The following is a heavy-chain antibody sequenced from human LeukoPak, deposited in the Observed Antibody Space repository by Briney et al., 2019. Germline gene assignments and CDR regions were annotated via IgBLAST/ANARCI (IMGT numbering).Heavy chain of an antibody. CDR2: IRQDGSAK. Sequence: GGSLRLSCTASGFTFSDYWMTWVRQAPGKGLEWVANIRQDGSAKYYVDSVKGRFTISRDNAKNSLYLHMDSLRVEDTATYYCARWRGSTSERSDYWGQGTLVTVSS. CDR1: GFTFSDYW. CDR3: ARWRGSTSERSDY. J-gene: IGHJ4*02. D-gene: IGHD2-2*01. V-gene: IGHV3-7*01.